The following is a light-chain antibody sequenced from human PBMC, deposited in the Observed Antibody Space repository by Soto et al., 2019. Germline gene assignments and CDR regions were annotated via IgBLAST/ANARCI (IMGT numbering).Light chain of an antibody. Sequence: DIQMTQSPSTLSASVGDRVTITCRASHSISSLLAWYQQKPGKAPKLLIYKASSLESGVPSRFSGSGSGTEFTLTISSLQPDDFATYYCQHYNSYSEAFGQGSKVDVK. CDR1: HSISSL. V-gene: IGKV1-5*03. J-gene: IGKJ1*01. CDR2: KAS. CDR3: QHYNSYSEA.